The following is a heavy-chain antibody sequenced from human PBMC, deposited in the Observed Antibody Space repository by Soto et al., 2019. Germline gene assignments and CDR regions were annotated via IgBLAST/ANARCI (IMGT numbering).Heavy chain of an antibody. CDR2: VHYSGTT. V-gene: IGHV4-59*08. CDR1: GGSISSYY. CDR3: ARHSSGWFDP. D-gene: IGHD3-22*01. Sequence: SETLSLTCTVSGGSISSYYWSWIRQPPGKGLEWIAYVHYSGTTNYNPSLESRVTISVDTSKNQFSLKLTSVSAADTALYYCARHSSGWFDPWGQGTLVTVS. J-gene: IGHJ5*02.